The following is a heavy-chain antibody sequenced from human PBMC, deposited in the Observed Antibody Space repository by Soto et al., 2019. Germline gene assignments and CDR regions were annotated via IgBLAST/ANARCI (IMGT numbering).Heavy chain of an antibody. J-gene: IGHJ4*02. CDR1: NGYIRNYG. Sequence: VTHRLRNTVANGYIRNYGWTWILQNKGKGLEWLGYIFFSGSTNYNPSLRSRLTISLDTSKSQFSLKLTSVTAADTAVYYCARAPRSDFKPGNFDHWGQGTLVTVSS. D-gene: IGHD2-15*01. V-gene: IGHV4-59*01. CDR2: IFFSGST. CDR3: ARAPRSDFKPGNFDH.